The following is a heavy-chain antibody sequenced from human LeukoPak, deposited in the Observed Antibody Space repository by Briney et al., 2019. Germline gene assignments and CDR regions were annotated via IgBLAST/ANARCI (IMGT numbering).Heavy chain of an antibody. J-gene: IGHJ4*02. CDR1: GYTFTSYG. CDR2: ISAYNGNT. CDR3: ARDEVPLTGTFDY. Sequence: ASVKVSCKASGYTFTSYGISWVRQAPGQGLEWMGWISAYNGNTNYAEKLQGRVTMTRDTSTSTVYMELSSLRSEDTAVSYCARDEVPLTGTFDYWGQGPLVTVSS. D-gene: IGHD7-27*01. V-gene: IGHV1-18*01.